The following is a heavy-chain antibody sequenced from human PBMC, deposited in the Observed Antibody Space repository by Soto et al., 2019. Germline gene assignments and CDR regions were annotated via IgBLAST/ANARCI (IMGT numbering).Heavy chain of an antibody. D-gene: IGHD3-16*01. Sequence: QVQLVQSGAEGKKPGASVKVSCKASGYSFTGHYIHWVRQAPGQGLEWMGWINPNSGNTGTAQKFQGRITMTRDTSINTVYMELSRLTSDDTAVYYCARDRTITFGGVNDIDVFDVWGQGTMVTVSS. V-gene: IGHV1-2*02. CDR1: GYSFTGHY. J-gene: IGHJ3*01. CDR2: INPNSGNT. CDR3: ARDRTITFGGVNDIDVFDV.